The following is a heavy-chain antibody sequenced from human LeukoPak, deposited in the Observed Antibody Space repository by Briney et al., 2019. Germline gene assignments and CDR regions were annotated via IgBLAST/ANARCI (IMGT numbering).Heavy chain of an antibody. CDR1: GFTFSTYA. CDR2: ISGSGAST. V-gene: IGHV3-23*01. Sequence: PGGSLRLSCAASGFTFSTYALTWVRQAPGKGLEWVSGISGSGASTYYADSVKGRLTISRDNSKNTLYLRMNSLRAEDTALYYCAKAIRQNRDLYYYWGQGTLVTVSS. D-gene: IGHD1-14*01. CDR3: AKAIRQNRDLYYY. J-gene: IGHJ4*02.